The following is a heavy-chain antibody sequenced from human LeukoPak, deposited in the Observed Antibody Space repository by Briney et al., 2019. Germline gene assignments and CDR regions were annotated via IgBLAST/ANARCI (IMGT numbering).Heavy chain of an antibody. D-gene: IGHD1-26*01. V-gene: IGHV3-21*01. CDR2: ISSSSSSYI. CDR3: ARAYSERYGLGYYYMDV. CDR1: GFTFSSYE. Sequence: GGSLRLSCAASGFTFSSYEMNWVRQAPGKGLEWVSSISSSSSSYIYYADSVKGRFTISRDNAKKSVYLQMNSLRAEDTAVYYCARAYSERYGLGYYYMDVWGKGTTVTISS. J-gene: IGHJ6*03.